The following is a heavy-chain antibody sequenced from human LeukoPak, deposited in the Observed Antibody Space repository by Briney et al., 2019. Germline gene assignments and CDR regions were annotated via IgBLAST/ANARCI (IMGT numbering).Heavy chain of an antibody. J-gene: IGHJ5*02. CDR1: GGTFSSYA. Sequence: ASVKVSCKASGGTFSSYAISWVRQAPGQGLEWMGRISPVFGTADYAQNFQGRVTITTDESTSTAYMELRSLRSVDTAVYYCATGPAAGNWFDPWGQGTLVTVSA. D-gene: IGHD6-13*01. V-gene: IGHV1-69*05. CDR2: ISPVFGTA. CDR3: ATGPAAGNWFDP.